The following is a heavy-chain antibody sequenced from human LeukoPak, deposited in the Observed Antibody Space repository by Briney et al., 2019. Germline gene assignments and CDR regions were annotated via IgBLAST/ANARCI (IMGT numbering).Heavy chain of an antibody. V-gene: IGHV3-21*01. CDR3: ARDPRLEISGMVIDMLDY. Sequence: PGGSLRLSCAASGFTFSSHSMNWARQAPGKGLEWVSYISSSSSYIYYADSVKGRFAISRDNAKNSLYLQMNSLRAEDSAIYYCARDPRLEISGMVIDMLDYWGRGTLVTVSS. CDR1: GFTFSSHS. J-gene: IGHJ4*02. CDR2: ISSSSSYI. D-gene: IGHD3-3*01.